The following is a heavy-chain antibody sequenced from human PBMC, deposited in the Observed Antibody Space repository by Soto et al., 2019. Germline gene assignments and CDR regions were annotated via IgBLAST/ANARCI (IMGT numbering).Heavy chain of an antibody. CDR3: ARERILGLLDAYDL. J-gene: IGHJ3*01. V-gene: IGHV1-18*04. Sequence: ASVKVSCKASVFTSSGISWVRQAPGQRLEWMGWISTHNGNTIYAQKFQGRVIMTMDTSTTTVYMELRSLRPDDTAVYLCARERILGLLDAYDLWGQGTMVTVSS. D-gene: IGHD3-3*01. CDR1: VFTSSG. CDR2: ISTHNGNT.